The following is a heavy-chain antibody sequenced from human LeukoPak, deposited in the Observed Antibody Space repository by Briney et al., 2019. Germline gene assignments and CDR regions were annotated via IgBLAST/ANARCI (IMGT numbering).Heavy chain of an antibody. V-gene: IGHV3-23*01. Sequence: PGGSLRLSCAASGFTFSSYAMSWVRQAPGKGLEWVSAISGSGGSTYYADSVKGRFTTSRDNSKNTLYLQMNSLRAEDTAVYYCAKDRWGIAVAGLFDYWGQGTLVTVSS. CDR1: GFTFSSYA. CDR2: ISGSGGST. J-gene: IGHJ4*02. CDR3: AKDRWGIAVAGLFDY. D-gene: IGHD6-19*01.